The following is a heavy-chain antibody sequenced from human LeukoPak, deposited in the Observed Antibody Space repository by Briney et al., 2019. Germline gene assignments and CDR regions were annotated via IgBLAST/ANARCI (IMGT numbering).Heavy chain of an antibody. J-gene: IGHJ3*02. CDR3: AREDDSSGYYSDAFDI. D-gene: IGHD3-22*01. CDR2: IKQDGSEK. CDR1: GFTFSSYW. Sequence: TGGSLRLSCAVSGFTFSSYWMSWVRQAPGQGLEWVANIKQDGSEKYYVDSVKGRFTISRDNAKNSLYLQMNSLRAEDTAVYYCAREDDSSGYYSDAFDIWGQGTMVTVSS. V-gene: IGHV3-7*03.